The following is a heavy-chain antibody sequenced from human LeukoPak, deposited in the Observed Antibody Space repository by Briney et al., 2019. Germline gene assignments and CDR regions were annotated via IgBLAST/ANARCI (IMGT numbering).Heavy chain of an antibody. CDR2: IRTKATSYAT. Sequence: GASVKVSCKASGYTFTGYYMHWVRQASGKGLEWVAHIRTKATSYATAYAASVKGRFTISRDDSKNTAYLQMNSLKTEDTAVYYCTRLDLFYYDGSDYPGWGQGTLVTVSS. CDR1: GYTFTGYY. D-gene: IGHD3-22*01. V-gene: IGHV3-73*01. CDR3: TRLDLFYYDGSDYPG. J-gene: IGHJ4*02.